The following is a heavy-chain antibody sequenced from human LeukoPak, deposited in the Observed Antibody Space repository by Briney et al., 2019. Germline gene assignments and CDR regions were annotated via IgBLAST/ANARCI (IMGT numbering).Heavy chain of an antibody. V-gene: IGHV3-48*03. D-gene: IGHD3-22*01. CDR2: ISSSGKSI. CDR1: EFSFSIYE. J-gene: IGHJ4*02. CDR3: AKDINDLSPYYDSSGYYNY. Sequence: GGSLRLPCAASEFSFSIYEMNWVRQTPGKGLEWLSYISSSGKSIYYADSVKGRFTISRDNSKNTLYLQMNSLRAEDTAVYYCAKDINDLSPYYDSSGYYNYWGQGTLVTVSS.